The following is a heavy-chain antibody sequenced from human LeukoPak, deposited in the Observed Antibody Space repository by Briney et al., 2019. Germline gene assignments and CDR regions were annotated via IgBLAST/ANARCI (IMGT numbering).Heavy chain of an antibody. CDR2: IYYSGTT. V-gene: IGHV4-59*12. CDR1: GGSISTYY. J-gene: IGHJ5*02. CDR3: AGPLPSGFYSSGRRWFDP. Sequence: SETLSLTCTVSGGSISTYYWSWIRQPPGKGLEWIGYIYYSGTTNYNPSLKSRVTILVDTSKNQFSLKLSSVTAADTAVYYCAGPLPSGFYSSGRRWFDPWGQGTLVTVSS. D-gene: IGHD6-19*01.